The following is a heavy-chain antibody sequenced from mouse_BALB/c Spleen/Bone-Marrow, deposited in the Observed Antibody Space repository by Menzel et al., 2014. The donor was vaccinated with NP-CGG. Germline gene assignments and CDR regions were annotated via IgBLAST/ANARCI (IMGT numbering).Heavy chain of an antibody. D-gene: IGHD4-1*01. CDR3: ARNPVGRNYFDY. V-gene: IGHV2-2*02. J-gene: IGHJ2*01. Sequence: QVQLQQSGPGLVQPSQSLSITCTVSGFSFPNYGVHWVRQSPGKGLEWLGVIWSGGSTDYNAAFISRLSISKDNSKSQVFFKMNSLQVNDTAIYHCARNPVGRNYFDYWGQGTTLTVSS. CDR2: IWSGGST. CDR1: GFSFPNYG.